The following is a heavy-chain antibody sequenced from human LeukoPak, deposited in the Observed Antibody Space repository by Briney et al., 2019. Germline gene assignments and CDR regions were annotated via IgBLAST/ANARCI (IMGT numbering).Heavy chain of an antibody. Sequence: PGGSLRLSCAASGFTFSSYEMNWVHQAPGKGLEWVSYISSSGSTIYYADSVKGRFTISRDNAKNSLYLQMNSLRAEDTAVYYCASALAAAGWFDPWGQGTLVTVSS. CDR1: GFTFSSYE. CDR3: ASALAAAGWFDP. V-gene: IGHV3-48*03. J-gene: IGHJ5*02. CDR2: ISSSGSTI. D-gene: IGHD6-13*01.